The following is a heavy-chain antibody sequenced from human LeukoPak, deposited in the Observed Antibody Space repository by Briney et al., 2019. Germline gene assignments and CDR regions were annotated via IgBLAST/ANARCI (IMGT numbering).Heavy chain of an antibody. D-gene: IGHD4-23*01. CDR1: GGTFSSYA. Sequence: SAKVSCKASGGTFSSYAISWVRQAPGQGLEWMGRIIPIFGTANYAQKFQGRVTITTDESTSTAYMELSGLRSEDTAVYYCARDPGFYGGNSFVFYYWGQGTLVTVSS. CDR2: IIPIFGTA. V-gene: IGHV1-69*05. J-gene: IGHJ4*02. CDR3: ARDPGFYGGNSFVFYY.